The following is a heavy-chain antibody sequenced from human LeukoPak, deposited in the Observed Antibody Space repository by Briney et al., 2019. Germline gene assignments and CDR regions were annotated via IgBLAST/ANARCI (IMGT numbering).Heavy chain of an antibody. CDR3: ARVPEAITMPYYFDY. Sequence: ASVKVSCKASGYTFTGSYIHWVRQAPGQGLDWVGWLSPDSGGTNYAQMFQGRVTMTRDTSISTAYMELSRLVSDDTAVYYCARVPEAITMPYYFDYWGQGTLVTVSS. D-gene: IGHD3-10*01. J-gene: IGHJ4*02. CDR1: GYTFTGSY. V-gene: IGHV1-2*02. CDR2: LSPDSGGT.